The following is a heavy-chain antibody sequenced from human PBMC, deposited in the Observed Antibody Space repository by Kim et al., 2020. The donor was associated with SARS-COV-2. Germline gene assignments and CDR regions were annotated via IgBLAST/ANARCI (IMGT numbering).Heavy chain of an antibody. CDR3: AGSSSRQRFDP. CDR1: GGSISSSSYY. V-gene: IGHV4-39*01. CDR2: IYYSGST. D-gene: IGHD6-13*01. Sequence: SETLSLTCTVSGGSISSSSYYWGWIRQPPGKGLEWIGSIYYSGSTYYNPSLKSRVTISVDTSKNQFSLKLSSVTAADTAVYYCAGSSSRQRFDPWGQGTLVTVSS. J-gene: IGHJ5*02.